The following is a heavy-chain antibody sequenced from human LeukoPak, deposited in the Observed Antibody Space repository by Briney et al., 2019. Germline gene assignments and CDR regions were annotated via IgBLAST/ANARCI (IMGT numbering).Heavy chain of an antibody. CDR3: ARDDSSGLNSRAGAFDI. V-gene: IGHV1-46*03. Sequence: ASVKVSCMASGYTFTGYYMHWVRQAPGQGLEWMGIINPSGGSTSYAQKFQGRVTMTRDTSTSTVYMELSSLRSEDTAVYYCARDDSSGLNSRAGAFDIWGQGTMVTVSS. CDR2: INPSGGST. D-gene: IGHD3-22*01. J-gene: IGHJ3*02. CDR1: GYTFTGYY.